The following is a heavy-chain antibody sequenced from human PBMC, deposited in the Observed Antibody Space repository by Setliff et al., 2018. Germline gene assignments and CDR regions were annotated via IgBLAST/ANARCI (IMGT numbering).Heavy chain of an antibody. CDR2: IIPIFGTA. Sequence: SVKVSCKASGDTFSSSAISWVRQAPGQGLEWMGGIIPIFGTANYAQKFQGRVTITADESTSTAYMELSSLRSEDTAVYYCARDGDNYYDSSGYYLNHAFDVWGQGTMVTVSS. J-gene: IGHJ3*01. V-gene: IGHV1-69*13. D-gene: IGHD3-22*01. CDR3: ARDGDNYYDSSGYYLNHAFDV. CDR1: GDTFSSSA.